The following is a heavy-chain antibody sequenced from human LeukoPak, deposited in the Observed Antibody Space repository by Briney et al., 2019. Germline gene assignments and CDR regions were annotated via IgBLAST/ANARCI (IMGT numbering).Heavy chain of an antibody. CDR2: ISSSSSYI. D-gene: IGHD2-2*01. Sequence: PGGSLRLSCAASGFTFSSYSMNWVRQAPGKGLEWVSSISSSSSYIYYADSVKGRFTISRDNAKNSLYLQMNGLRAEDTAVYYCARDRCSSTSCSFDYWGQGTLVTVSS. V-gene: IGHV3-21*01. CDR1: GFTFSSYS. J-gene: IGHJ4*02. CDR3: ARDRCSSTSCSFDY.